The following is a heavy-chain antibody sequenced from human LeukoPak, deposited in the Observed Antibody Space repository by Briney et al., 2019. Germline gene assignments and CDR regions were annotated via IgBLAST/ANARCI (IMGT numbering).Heavy chain of an antibody. D-gene: IGHD6-19*01. CDR1: GGSISSYY. V-gene: IGHV4-59*08. Sequence: SETLSLTCTVSGGSISSYYWSWIRQPPGKGLEWIGYIYYSGSTNYNPSLKSRVTISVDTSKNQFSLKLSSVTAADTAVYYCARRSSSGWYAWYFDLWGRGTPVTVSS. CDR3: ARRSSSGWYAWYFDL. CDR2: IYYSGST. J-gene: IGHJ2*01.